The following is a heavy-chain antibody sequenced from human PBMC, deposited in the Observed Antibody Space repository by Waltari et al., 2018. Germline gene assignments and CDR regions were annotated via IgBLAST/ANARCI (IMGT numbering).Heavy chain of an antibody. D-gene: IGHD2-2*01. J-gene: IGHJ4*02. CDR1: GGTFSSYA. Sequence: QVQLVQSGAEVKKPGSSVNVSCKASGGTFSSYANSWVRQAPGQGLGWMGGIIPIFGTANYAQKFQGRVTITADESTSTAYMELSSLRSEDTAVYYCARGGTSGKIDYWGQGTLVTVSS. CDR3: ARGGTSGKIDY. V-gene: IGHV1-69*01. CDR2: IIPIFGTA.